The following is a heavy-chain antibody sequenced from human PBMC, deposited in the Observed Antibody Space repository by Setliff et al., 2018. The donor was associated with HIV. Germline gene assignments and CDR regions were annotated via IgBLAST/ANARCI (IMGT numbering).Heavy chain of an antibody. J-gene: IGHJ6*02. D-gene: IGHD6-6*01. CDR1: GGSVNTYY. CDR2: IYYSGGT. Sequence: KPSETLSLTCTVSGGSVNTYYWSWIRQPPGKGLEWIGYIYYSGGTHYNPSLKSRVTISVDTSKNQLSLILTSVTAADTAVYYCARVGDSRSSYGMDVWGQGTTVTVSS. V-gene: IGHV4-59*02. CDR3: ARVGDSRSSYGMDV.